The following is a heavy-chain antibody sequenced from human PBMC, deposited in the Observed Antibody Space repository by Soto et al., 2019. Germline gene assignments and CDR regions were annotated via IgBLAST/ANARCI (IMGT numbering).Heavy chain of an antibody. D-gene: IGHD6-13*01. Sequence: GESLKISFKSSGDSFTRYWIGWVRQMPGKGLEWMGIIYPGDSDTRYSPSFQGQVTISADKSISTAYLQWSSLKASDTAMYYCARLSIAAAGGDWFDPWGQGTLVTVSS. V-gene: IGHV5-51*01. CDR1: GDSFTRYW. CDR2: IYPGDSDT. CDR3: ARLSIAAAGGDWFDP. J-gene: IGHJ5*02.